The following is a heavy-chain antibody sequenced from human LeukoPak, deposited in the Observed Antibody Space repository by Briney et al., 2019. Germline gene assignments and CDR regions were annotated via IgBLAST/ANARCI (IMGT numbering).Heavy chain of an antibody. J-gene: IGHJ4*02. CDR2: ISTSTSSI. D-gene: IGHD2/OR15-2a*01. CDR3: ARGRDDYFLSY. V-gene: IGHV3-21*01. CDR1: GFTFNSYA. Sequence: GGSLRLSCAASGFTFNSYAMSWVRQAPGKGLEWVSSISTSTSSIYYADSVKGRFTISRDNAKNSLSLQMNSLRVEDTAVYYCARGRDDYFLSYWGQGTLVTVSS.